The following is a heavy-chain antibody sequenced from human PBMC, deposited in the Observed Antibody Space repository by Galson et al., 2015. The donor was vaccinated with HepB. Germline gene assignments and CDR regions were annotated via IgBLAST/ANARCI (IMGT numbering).Heavy chain of an antibody. J-gene: IGHJ5*02. V-gene: IGHV5-10-1*01. CDR1: GYRFTSYW. CDR3: ARGDSMSSTWFDP. Sequence: QSGAEVKKPGQSLRISCKDSGYRFTSYWINWVRQMPGKGLEWMGRIDPIDSYINYSPSFQGHVTISADKSISTAFLQWSSLKASDTAIYYCARGDSMSSTWFDPWGQGTLVTVSS. D-gene: IGHD6-6*01. CDR2: IDPIDSYI.